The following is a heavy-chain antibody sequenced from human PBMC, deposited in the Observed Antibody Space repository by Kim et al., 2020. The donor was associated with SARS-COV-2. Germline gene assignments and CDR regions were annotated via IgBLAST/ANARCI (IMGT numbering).Heavy chain of an antibody. CDR3: TRYGVPGLGV. J-gene: IGHJ6*02. D-gene: IGHD2-8*01. Sequence: ATLYTESVKGRFNSTKDDSKNTAYLQMNSLKTEDTAVYYCTRYGVPGLGVWGQGTTVTVSS. CDR2: AT. V-gene: IGHV3-73*01.